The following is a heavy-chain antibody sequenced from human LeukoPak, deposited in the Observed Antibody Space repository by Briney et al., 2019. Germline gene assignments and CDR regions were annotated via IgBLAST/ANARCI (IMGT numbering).Heavy chain of an antibody. CDR2: ISSNSRYI. CDR3: ARVAEAAAFDS. V-gene: IGHV3-21*06. Sequence: GSLRLSCAASGFTFSTYSMSWVRQAPGKGLEWVSSISSNSRYIYYADSMRGRFTISRDNAKNSLYLQMNSLKPEDTAVYYCARVAEAAAFDSWGQGTLVTVSS. D-gene: IGHD6-13*01. J-gene: IGHJ4*02. CDR1: GFTFSTYS.